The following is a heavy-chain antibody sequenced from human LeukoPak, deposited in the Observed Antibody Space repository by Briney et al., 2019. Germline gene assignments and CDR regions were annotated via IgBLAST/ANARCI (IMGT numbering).Heavy chain of an antibody. CDR2: IDWDDDK. J-gene: IGHJ4*02. V-gene: IGHV2-70*04. CDR1: GFSLSTSGMR. CDR3: ARLNSGTYLAY. Sequence: SGPALVKPTQTLTLTCTFSGFSLSTSGMRVSWIRQPPGKALEWLARIDWDDDKSYSTSLKTRLTISKDTSKNQVVLTMTNMDPVDTATDYWARLNSGTYLAYWGERTLATVSS. D-gene: IGHD1-26*01.